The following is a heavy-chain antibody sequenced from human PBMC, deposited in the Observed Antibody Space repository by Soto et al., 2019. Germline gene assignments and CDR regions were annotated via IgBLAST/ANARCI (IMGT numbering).Heavy chain of an antibody. D-gene: IGHD6-19*01. V-gene: IGHV3-21*01. J-gene: IGHJ4*02. CDR1: GFTFSSYS. CDR3: ATSGCYYFDY. CDR2: ISSSSSYI. Sequence: EVPLVESGGGLVKPGGSLRLSCAASGFTFSSYSMNWVRQAPGKGLEWVSSISSSSSYIYYADSVKGRFTISRDNAKTSLYMQMNSLRAEDTAVYYCATSGCYYFDYWGQGTLVTVSS.